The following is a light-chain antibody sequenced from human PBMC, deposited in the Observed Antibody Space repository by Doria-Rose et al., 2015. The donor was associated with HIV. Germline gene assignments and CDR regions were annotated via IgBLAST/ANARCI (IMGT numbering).Light chain of an antibody. Sequence: LTQSPSVSGAPWQRVAISCTGSSSNIWAGFDVTWYQQLPGTAPTHLIHGNTNRPSWVPDRFSGFKSGTSASLAISGLRAEDEADYYCQSYDSRLSVYVFGTGTKVTVL. CDR2: GNT. V-gene: IGLV1-40*01. CDR3: QSYDSRLSVYV. CDR1: SSNIWAGFD. J-gene: IGLJ1*01.